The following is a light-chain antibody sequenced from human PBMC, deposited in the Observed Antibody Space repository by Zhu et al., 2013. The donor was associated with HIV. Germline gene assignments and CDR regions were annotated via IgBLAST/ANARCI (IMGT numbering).Light chain of an antibody. CDR3: TSYTGRSTLHVV. CDR1: SSDVGGYNY. J-gene: IGLJ2*01. CDR2: EVS. V-gene: IGLV2-14*01. Sequence: QSALTQPPSASGSPGQSVTISCTGTSSDVGGYNYVSWYQHHPGKAPKLMFYEVSNRPSGVSNRFSVSKSGNTASLTISGLQAEDEADYYCTSYTGRSTLHVVFGGGTKLTVL.